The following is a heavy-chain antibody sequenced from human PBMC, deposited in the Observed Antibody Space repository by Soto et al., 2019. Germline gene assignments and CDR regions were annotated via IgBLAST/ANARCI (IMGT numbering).Heavy chain of an antibody. D-gene: IGHD2-8*02. J-gene: IGHJ4*02. CDR2: INPDSGAT. V-gene: IGHV1-2*02. CDR1: GYSITGDY. CDR3: ARGDYGTGGYPFPYFDY. Sequence: SSLKRSCKAAGYSITGDYVHWVRRDHGQGLEWMGWINPDSGATNYAQNFQGRVTLTSDTSISTASMDLTSLTSDDTAVYYCARGDYGTGGYPFPYFDYWGQGPLGTVSS.